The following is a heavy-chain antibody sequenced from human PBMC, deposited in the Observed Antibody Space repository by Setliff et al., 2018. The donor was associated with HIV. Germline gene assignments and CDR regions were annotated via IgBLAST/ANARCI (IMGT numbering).Heavy chain of an antibody. Sequence: GASVKVSCKASGDTFTKYGIGWVRQAPGQGLEWMGWISGYNGNTNYAQNLQGRVTMTSEISTTTAYMELRSLRSDDTAVYYCARGPYCSSSTCYGPLYYYYYMDVWGKGTTVTVSS. CDR1: GDTFTKYG. D-gene: IGHD2-2*01. CDR2: ISGYNGNT. J-gene: IGHJ6*03. V-gene: IGHV1-18*01. CDR3: ARGPYCSSSTCYGPLYYYYYMDV.